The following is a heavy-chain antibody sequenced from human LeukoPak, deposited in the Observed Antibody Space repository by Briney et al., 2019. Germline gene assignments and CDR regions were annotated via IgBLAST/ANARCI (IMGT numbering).Heavy chain of an antibody. CDR2: ISSSGNS. V-gene: IGHV4-59*01. D-gene: IGHD3-3*01. CDR1: GDSISDFY. Sequence: NASETLSLTCTVSGDSISDFYWTWIRQTPGKGLEWIGFISSSGNSNYSPSLESRVSFSLDTSKSQFSLSLKSVTAADTAVYYCARVFRGAVTSNWFDPWGQGILVTVSS. J-gene: IGHJ5*02. CDR3: ARVFRGAVTSNWFDP.